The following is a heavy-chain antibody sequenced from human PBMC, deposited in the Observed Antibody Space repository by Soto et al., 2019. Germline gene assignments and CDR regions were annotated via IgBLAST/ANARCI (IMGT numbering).Heavy chain of an antibody. V-gene: IGHV3-21*01. CDR1: GFTFSSYS. J-gene: IGHJ4*02. D-gene: IGHD2-15*01. CDR2: ISSSSSYI. Sequence: GGSLRLSCAASGFTFSSYSMNWVRQAPGKGLEWVSSISSSSSYIYYADSVKGRFTISRDNAKNSLYLQMNSLRAEDTAVYYCARDTHSGYDYWQDIVVVVAATRGWYFDYWGQGTLVTVSS. CDR3: ARDTHSGYDYWQDIVVVVAATRGWYFDY.